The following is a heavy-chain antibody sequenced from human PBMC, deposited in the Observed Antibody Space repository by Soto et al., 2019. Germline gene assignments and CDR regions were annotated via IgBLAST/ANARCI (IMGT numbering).Heavy chain of an antibody. V-gene: IGHV4-59*01. J-gene: IGHJ4*02. D-gene: IGHD3-3*01. CDR2: IYYSGST. Sequence: SETLSLTCTVSSGSISSYYWSWIRQPPGKGLEWIGYIYYSGSTNYNPSLKSRVTISVDTSKNQFSLKLSSVTAADTAVYYCARAGTDYDFWSGYYFDYWGQGTLVTVS. CDR3: ARAGTDYDFWSGYYFDY. CDR1: SGSISSYY.